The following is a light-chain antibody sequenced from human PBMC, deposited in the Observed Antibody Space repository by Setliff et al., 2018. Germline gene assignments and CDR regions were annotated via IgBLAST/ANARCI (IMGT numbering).Light chain of an antibody. CDR1: SIYFRRYDY. Sequence: QSVLTQPPSASGSPGQSVTISCTGTSIYFRRYDYVSWYQQHPGKAPKLLLYEVKKRPSGVPGRFSGSKSGNTASLTVSGLQAEDEADYYCSSHGGSNNWSVFGTGTKVTVL. CDR2: EVK. CDR3: SSHGGSNNWSV. J-gene: IGLJ1*01. V-gene: IGLV2-8*01.